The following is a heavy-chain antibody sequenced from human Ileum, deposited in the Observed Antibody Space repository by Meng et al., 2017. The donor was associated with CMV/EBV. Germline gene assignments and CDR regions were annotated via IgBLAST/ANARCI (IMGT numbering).Heavy chain of an antibody. V-gene: IGHV1-8*01. D-gene: IGHD4-17*01. CDR2: MDPNSCNT. CDR1: GYTFTNHD. CDR3: VSNIYGDYGGVDY. Sequence: ASVKVSFKPSGYTFTNHDINWVRQANGQRLEWMGWMDPNSCNTGYAQKFHGRVTMTRNTTISTAYLELNSLTSDDTAVYYCVSNIYGDYGGVDYWGQGTLVTVSS. J-gene: IGHJ4*02.